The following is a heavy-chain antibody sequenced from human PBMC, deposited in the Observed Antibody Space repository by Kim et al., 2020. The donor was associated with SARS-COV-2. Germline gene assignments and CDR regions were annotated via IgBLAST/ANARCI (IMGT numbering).Heavy chain of an antibody. CDR3: ARGGDKFDY. D-gene: IGHD2-21*02. CDR2: INHSGST. Sequence: SGTLSLTCAVYGGSFSGYYWSWIRQPPGKGLEWIGEINHSGSTNYNPSLKSRVTISVDTSKNQFSLKLSSVTAADTAVYYCARGGDKFDYWGQGTLVTVSS. V-gene: IGHV4-34*01. J-gene: IGHJ4*02. CDR1: GGSFSGYY.